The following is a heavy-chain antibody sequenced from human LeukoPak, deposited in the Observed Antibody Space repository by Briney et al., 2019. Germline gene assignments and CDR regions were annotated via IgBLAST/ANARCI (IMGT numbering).Heavy chain of an antibody. CDR1: GFPFSSYA. Sequence: PGGSLRLSCAASGFPFSSYAMSWVRQAPGKGLEWVSAISGSGGSTYYADSVKGRFTISRDNSKNTLYLQMNSLRAEDTAVYYCAKAVWFGEFPFDYWGQGTLVTVSS. D-gene: IGHD3-10*01. CDR3: AKAVWFGEFPFDY. V-gene: IGHV3-23*01. CDR2: ISGSGGST. J-gene: IGHJ4*02.